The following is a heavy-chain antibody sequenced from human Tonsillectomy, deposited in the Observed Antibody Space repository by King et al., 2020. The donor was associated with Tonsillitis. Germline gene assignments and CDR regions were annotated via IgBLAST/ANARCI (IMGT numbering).Heavy chain of an antibody. Sequence: TLKECGPTLVRPPQTLTLTCTFSGLSLTTSEVNVGWIRQPPGKALEWLALIYWDGDKWYSPSLKSRLTITKDTSKKQVVLTMPNVAPVDTATYFCAHTTHYGGDSWYFDYWGQGTLVTVSS. J-gene: IGHJ4*02. V-gene: IGHV2-5*02. CDR2: IYWDGDK. CDR3: AHTTHYGGDSWYFDY. D-gene: IGHD4-23*01. CDR1: GLSLTTSEVN.